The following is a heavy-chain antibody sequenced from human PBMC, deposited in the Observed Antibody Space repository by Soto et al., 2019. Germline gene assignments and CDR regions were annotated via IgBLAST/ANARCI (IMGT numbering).Heavy chain of an antibody. V-gene: IGHV1-69*13. D-gene: IGHD2-15*01. CDR3: ASRGEVVVVAATTHPFDY. Sequence: ASVKVSCKASGGTFSSYAISWVRQAPGQGLEWMGGIIPIFGTANYAQKFQGRVTITADESTSTAYMELSSLRSEDTAVYYCASRGEVVVVAATTHPFDYWGQGTLVTVSS. CDR2: IIPIFGTA. J-gene: IGHJ4*02. CDR1: GGTFSSYA.